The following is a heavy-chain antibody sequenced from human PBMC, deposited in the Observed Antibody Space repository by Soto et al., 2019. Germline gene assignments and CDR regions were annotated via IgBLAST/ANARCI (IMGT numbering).Heavy chain of an antibody. CDR2: NNPSGGST. Sequence: ASVKVSCKASGYTFTSYYMHWVRPAPGQGLAWMGINNPSGGSTSYAQKSQGRVTMTRDTSTSTVYMELSSLISEDTAVWDWALDCTLWDGELAEYNWYGLWSEGTLVTV. V-gene: IGHV1-46*03. CDR3: ALDCTLWDGELAEYNWYGL. D-gene: IGHD3-10*01. CDR1: GYTFTSYY. J-gene: IGHJ5*02.